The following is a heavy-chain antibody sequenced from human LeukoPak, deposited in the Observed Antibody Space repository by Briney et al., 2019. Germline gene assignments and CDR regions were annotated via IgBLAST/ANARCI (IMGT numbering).Heavy chain of an antibody. D-gene: IGHD6-6*01. CDR3: ARGSSSSGDYFDY. Sequence: PSETLSLTCAVYGGSFSGYYWSWIRQPPGKGLEWIGEINHSGSTNYNPSLKSRVTISVDTSKNQFSLKLCSVTAADTAVYYCARGSSSSGDYFDYWGQGTLVTVSS. V-gene: IGHV4-34*01. CDR1: GGSFSGYY. J-gene: IGHJ4*02. CDR2: INHSGST.